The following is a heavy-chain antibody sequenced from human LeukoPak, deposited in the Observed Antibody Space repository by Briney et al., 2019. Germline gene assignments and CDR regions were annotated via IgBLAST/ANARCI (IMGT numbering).Heavy chain of an antibody. Sequence: GGSLRLSSAASGFTPSSYAMSWVRQAPGKGVEWVSAISGSGSRTYYADSVKGRFTISRDNSKNTLYLQMNRLRAEDTAVYYCAKPRENSSGVGRYFDYWGQGTLVTVSS. V-gene: IGHV3-23*01. CDR3: AKPRENSSGVGRYFDY. CDR1: GFTPSSYA. CDR2: ISGSGSRT. D-gene: IGHD6-19*01. J-gene: IGHJ4*02.